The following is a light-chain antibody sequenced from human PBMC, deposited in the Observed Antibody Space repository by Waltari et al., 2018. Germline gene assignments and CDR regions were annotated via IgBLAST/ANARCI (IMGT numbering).Light chain of an antibody. V-gene: IGLV2-14*01. CDR2: DVS. J-gene: IGLJ2*01. CDR1: SSDVGGYNY. Sequence: QSALTQPASVSGSPGQSITISCTGTSSDVGGYNYVSWYQQHPGKAPKLMIYDVSKRPSGVSNRFSGSKSGNTASLTISGLQAEDEADYYGSSYTSSSTFGVFGGGTKLTVL. CDR3: SSYTSSSTFGV.